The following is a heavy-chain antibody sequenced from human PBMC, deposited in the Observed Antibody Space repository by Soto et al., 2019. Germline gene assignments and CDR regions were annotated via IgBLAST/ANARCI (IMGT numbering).Heavy chain of an antibody. D-gene: IGHD3-16*02. CDR2: ISSSSSYI. CDR1: GFTFSSYS. V-gene: IGHV3-21*01. J-gene: IGHJ4*02. Sequence: GGSLRLSCAASGFTFSSYSMNWVRQAPGKGLEWVSSISSSSSYIYYADSVKGRFTISRDNAENSLYLQMNSLRAEDTAVYYCARPGSIWGGYRYTAYFDYWGQGTLDTVSS. CDR3: ARPGSIWGGYRYTAYFDY.